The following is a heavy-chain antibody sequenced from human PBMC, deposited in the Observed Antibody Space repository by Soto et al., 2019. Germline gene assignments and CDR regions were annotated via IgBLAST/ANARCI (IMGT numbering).Heavy chain of an antibody. D-gene: IGHD6-19*01. CDR1: GYTFTSYD. J-gene: IGHJ5*02. Sequence: QVQLVQSGAEVKKPGASVKVACKASGYTFTSYDSIWVRQATGQGLEWMGWMNPSTGNTDSAKKFQGRLTMTRNTSISTVYMELSSLSFEDTAVYYCPRGRIIVAGGFDPWGQGTLVTVSS. V-gene: IGHV1-8*01. CDR3: PRGRIIVAGGFDP. CDR2: MNPSTGNT.